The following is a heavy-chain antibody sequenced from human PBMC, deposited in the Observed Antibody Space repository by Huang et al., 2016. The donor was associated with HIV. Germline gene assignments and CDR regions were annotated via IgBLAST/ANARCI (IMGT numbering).Heavy chain of an antibody. V-gene: IGHV3-30-3*01. Sequence: QVQLVESGGGVVQPGRSLRLSCAASGFSFANYAMHWVRQAPGKRLEWVTFISNDGSSRYYADSVKGRCTISRDNFKNALYLQMNRLRGDDTAVYYCTREYTVAGAFDLWGQGTMVTVSS. CDR3: TREYTVAGAFDL. J-gene: IGHJ3*01. CDR1: GFSFANYA. D-gene: IGHD5-12*01. CDR2: ISNDGSSR.